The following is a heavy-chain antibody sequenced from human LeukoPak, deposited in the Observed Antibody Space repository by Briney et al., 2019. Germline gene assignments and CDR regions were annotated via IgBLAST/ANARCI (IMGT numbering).Heavy chain of an antibody. CDR2: IWYDGSYK. CDR3: ARDPTAYYDSSGYYLNTIDY. CDR1: GFTFSSYA. D-gene: IGHD3-22*01. J-gene: IGHJ4*02. Sequence: GGFLRLSCAASGFTFSSYAMSWVRQAPGKGLEWVAVIWYDGSYKYYADSVKGRFTISRDNSKNTLYLQMNSLRAEDTAVYYCARDPTAYYDSSGYYLNTIDYWGQGTLVTVSS. V-gene: IGHV3-33*08.